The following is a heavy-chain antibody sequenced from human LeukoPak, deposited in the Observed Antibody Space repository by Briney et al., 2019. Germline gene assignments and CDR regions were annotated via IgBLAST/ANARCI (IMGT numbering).Heavy chain of an antibody. J-gene: IGHJ4*02. CDR3: VKDSSWMGEYYFDY. V-gene: IGHV3-30*02. CDR1: VFTFSNYG. Sequence: GGSLRLSCAASVFTFSNYGMHGVRQAPGKGLEWVAFIRYDESNEYYADSVKGRFTISRDNSKNTLYLQMNSLRADDTAVYYCVKDSSWMGEYYFDYWGQGTLVTVSS. D-gene: IGHD3-16*01. CDR2: IRYDESNE.